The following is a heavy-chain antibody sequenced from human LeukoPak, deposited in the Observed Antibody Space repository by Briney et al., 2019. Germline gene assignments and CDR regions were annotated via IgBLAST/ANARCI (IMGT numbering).Heavy chain of an antibody. D-gene: IGHD3-22*01. J-gene: IGHJ4*02. CDR3: ARAYSSGYSPPQNFFNS. CDR1: GASFSSNSYC. CDR2: IYTSGST. Sequence: SETLSLTCTVSGASFSSNSYCWSWIRQPAGRGLEYIGGIYTSGSTNYDPSLKRRVTISLDTSGNQFSLTLSSVPAAYTAVYYCARAYSSGYSPPQNFFNSWGQGTLVTVSS. V-gene: IGHV4-61*02.